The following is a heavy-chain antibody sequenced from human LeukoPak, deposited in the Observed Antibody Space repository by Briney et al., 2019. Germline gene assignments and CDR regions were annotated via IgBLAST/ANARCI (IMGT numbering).Heavy chain of an antibody. V-gene: IGHV3-20*04. D-gene: IGHD2-8*01. CDR3: VRVGLIHYYYYMDV. Sequence: RGSLRLSCAASGFTFDDYGMSWVRHAPGKGLEWVSGINWNGAGTGYVDSVKGRFTISRDNAKDSLYLQMNGLRAEDTALYYCVRVGLIHYYYYMDVWGKGTTVTVSS. J-gene: IGHJ6*03. CDR2: INWNGAGT. CDR1: GFTFDDYG.